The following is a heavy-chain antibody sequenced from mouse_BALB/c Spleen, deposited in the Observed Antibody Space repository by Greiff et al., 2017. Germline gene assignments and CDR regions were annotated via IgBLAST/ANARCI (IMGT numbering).Heavy chain of an antibody. D-gene: IGHD4-1*01. V-gene: IGHV1-82*01. CDR1: GYAFSSSW. CDR3: ARPGTDYAMDY. J-gene: IGHJ4*01. CDR2: IYPGDGDT. Sequence: VKLMESGPELVKPGASVKISCKASGYAFSSSWMNWVKQRPGQGLEWIGRIYPGDGDTNYNGKFKGKATLTADKSSSTAYMQLSSLTSVDSAVYFCARPGTDYAMDYWGQGTSVTVSS.